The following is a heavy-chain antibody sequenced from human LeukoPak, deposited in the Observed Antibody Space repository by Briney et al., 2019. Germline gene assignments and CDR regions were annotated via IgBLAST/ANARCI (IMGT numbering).Heavy chain of an antibody. CDR2: IYYSGST. Sequence: PSETLSLTCTVSGGSISSYYWSWIRQPPGKGLEWIGYIYYSGSTNYNPSLKSRVTISVDTSKNQFSLKLSSVTAADTAVYYCARAPFLEWLLYGYYFDYWGQGTLVTVSS. D-gene: IGHD3-3*02. CDR1: GGSISSYY. J-gene: IGHJ4*02. V-gene: IGHV4-59*01. CDR3: ARAPFLEWLLYGYYFDY.